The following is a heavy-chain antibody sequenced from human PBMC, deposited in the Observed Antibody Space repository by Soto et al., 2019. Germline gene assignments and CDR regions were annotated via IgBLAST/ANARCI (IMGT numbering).Heavy chain of an antibody. CDR1: GFTFDDYA. J-gene: IGHJ4*02. Sequence: EVQLVESGGGLVQPGRSLRLSCAASGFTFDDYALHWVRQVPGKGLEWVSGISWNSVAIHYADSVKGRFTTSRDNAKNSLYLQMNNLRGEDAAWYYCAKATRLTYTGSDWGQGTLVTVAS. V-gene: IGHV3-9*01. CDR2: ISWNSVAI. D-gene: IGHD1-26*01. CDR3: AKATRLTYTGSD.